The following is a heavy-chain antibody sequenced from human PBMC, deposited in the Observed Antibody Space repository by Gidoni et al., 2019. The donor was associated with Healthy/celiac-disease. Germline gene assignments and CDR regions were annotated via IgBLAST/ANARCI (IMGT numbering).Heavy chain of an antibody. J-gene: IGHJ6*02. Sequence: QVQLVESGGGVVQPGRSLRLSCAASGFTFSSYAMHGVRQAPGKGLEWVAVISYDGSNKYYADSVKGRFTISRDNSKNTLYLQMNSLRAEDTAVYYCARETEAGTTNCWYCYYGMDVWGQGTTVTVSS. D-gene: IGHD1-1*01. CDR1: GFTFSSYA. CDR2: ISYDGSNK. V-gene: IGHV3-30-3*01. CDR3: ARETEAGTTNCWYCYYGMDV.